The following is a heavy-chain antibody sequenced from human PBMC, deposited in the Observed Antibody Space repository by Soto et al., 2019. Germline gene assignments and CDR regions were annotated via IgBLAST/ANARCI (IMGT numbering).Heavy chain of an antibody. CDR3: ARSVGVTTLSYLDY. CDR1: GGTFRKYG. J-gene: IGHJ4*02. Sequence: SVKVSCKXSGGTFRKYGISWVRQAPGQGLEWLGGIIPMFGTATSTQNFQGRLTITADESTSTAYMELSSLTSEDTAVYFCARSVGVTTLSYLDYWGQGTQVTVSS. V-gene: IGHV1-69*13. D-gene: IGHD1-26*01. CDR2: IIPMFGTA.